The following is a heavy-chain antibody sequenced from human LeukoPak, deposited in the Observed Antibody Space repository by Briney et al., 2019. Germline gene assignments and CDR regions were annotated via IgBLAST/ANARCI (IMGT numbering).Heavy chain of an antibody. CDR2: INHSGST. CDR3: ARSLYDILTDHYFDY. D-gene: IGHD3-9*01. Sequence: SETLSLTCAVYGGSFSGYYWSWIRHPPGKGLEWIGEINHSGSTNYNPSLKSRVTISVDTSKNQFSLKLSSVTAADTAVYYCARSLYDILTDHYFDYWGQGTLVTVSS. J-gene: IGHJ4*02. V-gene: IGHV4-34*01. CDR1: GGSFSGYY.